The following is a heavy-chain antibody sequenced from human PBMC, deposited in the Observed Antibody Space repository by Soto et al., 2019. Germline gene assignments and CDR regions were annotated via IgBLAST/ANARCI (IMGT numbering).Heavy chain of an antibody. D-gene: IGHD3-22*01. CDR1: GFTFSSYG. J-gene: IGHJ4*02. CDR3: AKDRWTYYYDSSGLDY. CDR2: ISYDGSNK. V-gene: IGHV3-30*18. Sequence: HPGGSLRLSCAASGFTFSSYGMHWVRQAPGKGLEWVAVISYDGSNKYYADSVKGRFTISRDNSKNTLYLQMNSLRAEDTAVYYCAKDRWTYYYDSSGLDYWGQGTLVTVSS.